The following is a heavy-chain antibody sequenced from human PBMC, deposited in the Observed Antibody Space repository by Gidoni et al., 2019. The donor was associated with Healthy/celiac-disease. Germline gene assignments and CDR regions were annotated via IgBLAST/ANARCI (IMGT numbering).Heavy chain of an antibody. D-gene: IGHD3-3*01. Sequence: QVQLQQWCARLLRPSETLSLTCAVYGGSFSGYYWSRIRQPPGTGLEWIGEITHSGSTNYNQSLKSRVTISVDTSKNQFSLKLSSVTAADTAVYYCARARRGGINWFDPWGQGTLVTVSS. J-gene: IGHJ5*02. CDR1: GGSFSGYY. CDR3: ARARRGGINWFDP. CDR2: ITHSGST. V-gene: IGHV4-34*01.